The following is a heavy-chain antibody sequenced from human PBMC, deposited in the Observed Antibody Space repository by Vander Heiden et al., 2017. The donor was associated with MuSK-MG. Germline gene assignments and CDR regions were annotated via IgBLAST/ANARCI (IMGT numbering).Heavy chain of an antibody. J-gene: IGHJ4*01. CDR3: ARTVGVPAAISFYFDS. V-gene: IGHV4-61*02. CDR1: GGSFNSGSYS. CDR2: IHTSGST. Sequence: QVQLQESGPGLAKPSQTLSLTCSVPGGSFNSGSYSWSWIRPPPGKGLEWIGRIHTSGSTNYNPSLKSRITISVDTSKNQFSLKLTSVTAADTAVYYCARTVGVPAAISFYFDSWGQGTLVTVSS. D-gene: IGHD2-2*01.